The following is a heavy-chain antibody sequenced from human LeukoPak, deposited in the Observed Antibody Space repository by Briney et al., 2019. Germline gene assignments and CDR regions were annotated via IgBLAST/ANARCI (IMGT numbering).Heavy chain of an antibody. CDR2: IFYNRRT. CDR3: ARLSIVGATNFDY. J-gene: IGHJ4*02. Sequence: SETLSLTCTVSGASITSYYWSWIRQPPGKGLEWIGYIFYNRRTTYKPSLKSRVTISVDTSKNQLSLKLSPVTAADTAVYYCARLSIVGATNFDYWGQGTLVTV. V-gene: IGHV4-59*08. D-gene: IGHD1-26*01. CDR1: GASITSYY.